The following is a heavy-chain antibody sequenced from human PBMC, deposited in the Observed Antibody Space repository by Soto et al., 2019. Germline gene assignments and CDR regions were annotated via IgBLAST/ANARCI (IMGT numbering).Heavy chain of an antibody. CDR2: MNPNSGDT. Sequence: QVQLVQSGAEVTKPGASVKVSGKASGYTFTSYDINWVRQASGQGLEWMGWMNPNSGDTGCAQKFKGRFTMTRNTSLNTAYLELGSLKSEDTAVYYGAGGFFLWYTARYVMDVWGLGTTVTVS. CDR3: AGGFFLWYTARYVMDV. J-gene: IGHJ6*01. D-gene: IGHD1-20*01. V-gene: IGHV1-8*01. CDR1: GYTFTSYD.